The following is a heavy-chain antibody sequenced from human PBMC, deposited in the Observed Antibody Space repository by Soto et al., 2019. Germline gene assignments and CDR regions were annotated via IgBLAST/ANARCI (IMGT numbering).Heavy chain of an antibody. V-gene: IGHV2-5*02. CDR3: AHHPYYGLGSYSFDY. CDR1: GFSLSTSGVG. CDR2: IYRDDDK. D-gene: IGHD3-10*01. J-gene: IGHJ4*02. Sequence: QITLKESGPTLVKPTQTLTLTCTFSGFSLSTSGVGVGWIRQPPGKALEWLAVIYRDDDKRYSPALKSRLTITKDTPKNQVVLTMTNMVPVDPATYFCAHHPYYGLGSYSFDYWGQGTLVTVSS.